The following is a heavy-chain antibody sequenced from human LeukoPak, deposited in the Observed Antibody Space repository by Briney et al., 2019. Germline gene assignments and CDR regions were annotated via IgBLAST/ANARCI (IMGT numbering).Heavy chain of an antibody. CDR3: ARDRIGASCCYLDP. D-gene: IGHD2-2*01. J-gene: IGHJ5*02. V-gene: IGHV4-38-2*02. Sequence: SESLSLTCTVSGYSISSISSTYYWGWVRQSPGKRLEWIGSSIYHSGSTYYNPSLQSRVTISVDTSKNQFSLKLSSVTAADTAVYYCARDRIGASCCYLDPWGQGTLVTVSS. CDR2: SIYHSGST. CDR1: GYSISSISSTYY.